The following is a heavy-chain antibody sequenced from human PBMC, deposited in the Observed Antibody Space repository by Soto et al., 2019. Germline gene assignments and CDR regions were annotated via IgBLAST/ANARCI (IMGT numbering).Heavy chain of an antibody. CDR3: ARGGGMLSDNQIDY. CDR2: INSDGSST. D-gene: IGHD2-8*01. Sequence: EVQLVESGGGLVQPGGSLRLSCAASGFTFSSYWMHWVRQAPGKGLVWVSRINSDGSSTSYADSVKGRLTISRDNAKNTLYLQMNSLRAEDTAVYYCARGGGMLSDNQIDYWGQGTLVTVSS. J-gene: IGHJ4*02. CDR1: GFTFSSYW. V-gene: IGHV3-74*01.